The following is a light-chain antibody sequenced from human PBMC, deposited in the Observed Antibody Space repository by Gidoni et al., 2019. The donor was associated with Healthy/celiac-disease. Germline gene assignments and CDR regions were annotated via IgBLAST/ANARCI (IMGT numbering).Light chain of an antibody. CDR3: QQYYSTPLT. V-gene: IGKV4-1*01. J-gene: IGKJ4*01. CDR2: WAA. Sequence: DIVMTQSPDSLAVSLGERTTINCKSSQSVLYSSNNKNYLAWYQQKPGPPPKLLLYWAATRESGVPDRFSGSGSGTDFTLTISSLQAEDVAVYYCQQYYSTPLTFDGGTKVEIK. CDR1: QSVLYSSNNKNY.